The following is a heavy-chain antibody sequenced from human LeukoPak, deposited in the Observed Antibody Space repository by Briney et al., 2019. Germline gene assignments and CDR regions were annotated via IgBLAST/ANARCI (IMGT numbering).Heavy chain of an antibody. CDR1: GFTFSSYG. CDR3: AKEYSGTWYYFDY. J-gene: IGHJ4*02. D-gene: IGHD6-13*01. V-gene: IGHV3-30*18. CDR2: ISYDGNNE. Sequence: PGGSLRLSCATSGFTFSSYGMHWVRQAPGKGLEWVAVISYDGNNEYCADSVKGRFTISRDNSKNTLYLQMNSLRPEDTAVYYCAKEYSGTWYYFDYWGQGTLVTVSS.